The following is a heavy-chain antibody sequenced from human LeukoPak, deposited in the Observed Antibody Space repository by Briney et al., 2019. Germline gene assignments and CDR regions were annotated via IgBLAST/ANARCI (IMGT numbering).Heavy chain of an antibody. CDR2: IYYSGST. D-gene: IGHD3-9*01. V-gene: IGHV4-30-4*07. CDR1: GGSISSGGYS. CDR3: ARAKDGRYYDILTGYYNVYYYYVDV. Sequence: SETLSLTCAVSGGSISSGGYSWSWIRQPPGKGLEWIGYIYYSGSTYYNPSLKSRVTISVDTLKNQFSLKLSSVTAAETAVYYCARAKDGRYYDILTGYYNVYYYYVDVWGKGTTVTISS. J-gene: IGHJ6*03.